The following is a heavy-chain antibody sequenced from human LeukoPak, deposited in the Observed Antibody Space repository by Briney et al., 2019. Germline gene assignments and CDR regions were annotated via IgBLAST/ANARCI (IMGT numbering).Heavy chain of an antibody. Sequence: GASVTVSCKASGYTFTGYYMHWVRQAPGQGLEWMGWINPNSGGTNYAQTFQGRVTITRDTSISTAYMELSRLRSDDTAVYYCTREGPYYGGKRYYFDYWGQGTLVTVSS. D-gene: IGHD4-23*01. V-gene: IGHV1-2*02. CDR3: TREGPYYGGKRYYFDY. CDR1: GYTFTGYY. CDR2: INPNSGGT. J-gene: IGHJ4*02.